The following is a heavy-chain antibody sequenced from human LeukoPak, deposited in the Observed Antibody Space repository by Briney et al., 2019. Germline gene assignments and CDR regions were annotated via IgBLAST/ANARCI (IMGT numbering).Heavy chain of an antibody. CDR3: ARDLRELGYCSGGSCFYGMDV. D-gene: IGHD2-15*01. CDR1: GFMFSSNW. V-gene: IGHV3-7*03. J-gene: IGHJ6*02. Sequence: GGSLRLSCAASGFMFSSNWMSWVRQAPGKGLEWVANIKQDGSEKYYVDSVKGRFTISRDNAKNSLYLQMNSLRAEDTAVYYCARDLRELGYCSGGSCFYGMDVWGQGTTVTVSS. CDR2: IKQDGSEK.